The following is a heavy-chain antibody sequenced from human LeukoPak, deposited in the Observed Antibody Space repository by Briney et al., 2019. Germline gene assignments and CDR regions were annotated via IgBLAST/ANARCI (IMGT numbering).Heavy chain of an antibody. D-gene: IGHD6-19*01. J-gene: IGHJ4*02. V-gene: IGHV1-18*01. Sequence: GASVKVSCKASGYTFTNYGISWVRQAPGQGLEWMGWISGYNGNTNYAQKFQGSITMTTDTSTSTGYMELRSLRSDDTAVYYCARDLKMGYSSGRYSWGTGSSNDYWGQGTLVTVSS. CDR1: GYTFTNYG. CDR2: ISGYNGNT. CDR3: ARDLKMGYSSGRYSWGTGSSNDY.